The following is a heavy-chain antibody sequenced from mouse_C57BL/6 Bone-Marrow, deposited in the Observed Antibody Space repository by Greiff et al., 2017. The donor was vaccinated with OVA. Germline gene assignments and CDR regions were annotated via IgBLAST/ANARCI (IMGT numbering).Heavy chain of an antibody. CDR2: ISNLAYSI. J-gene: IGHJ4*01. D-gene: IGHD1-1*01. V-gene: IGHV5-15*01. Sequence: EVHLVESGGGLVQPGGSLKLSCAASGFTFSDYGMAWVRQAPRKGPEWVAFISNLAYSIYYADTVTGRFTISRENAKNTLYLEMSSLRSEDTAMYYCARQDYGSSYLYAMDYWGQGTSVTVSS. CDR1: GFTFSDYG. CDR3: ARQDYGSSYLYAMDY.